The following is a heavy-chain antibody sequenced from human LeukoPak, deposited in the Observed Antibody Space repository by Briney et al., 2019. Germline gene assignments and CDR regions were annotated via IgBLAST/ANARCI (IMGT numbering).Heavy chain of an antibody. V-gene: IGHV1-69*01. CDR2: IIPIFGTA. D-gene: IGHD2-8*01. J-gene: IGHJ5*02. CDR1: GGTFSSYA. CDR3: ARDLRYCTNGVCYTTFDP. Sequence: GSSVKVSCKASGGTFSSYAISWVRQAPGQGLEWMGGIIPIFGTANYAQKFQGRVTITADESTSTGYMELSGLRSEDTAVYYCARDLRYCTNGVCYTTFDPWGQGTLVTVSS.